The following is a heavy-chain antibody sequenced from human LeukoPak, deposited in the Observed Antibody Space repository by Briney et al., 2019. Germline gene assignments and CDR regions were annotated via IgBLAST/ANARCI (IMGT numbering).Heavy chain of an antibody. J-gene: IGHJ5*02. V-gene: IGHV3-30*02. CDR2: IRYDGSNK. D-gene: IGHD4-17*01. CDR3: AKGPRGTYGDYGLNWFDP. CDR1: GFTFSSYG. Sequence: PGGSLRLSCAASGFTFSSYGMHWVRQAPGKGLEWVAFIRYDGSNKYYADSVKGRFTISRDNSKNTLYLQMNSLRAEDTAVYYCAKGPRGTYGDYGLNWFDPWGQGTLVTVSS.